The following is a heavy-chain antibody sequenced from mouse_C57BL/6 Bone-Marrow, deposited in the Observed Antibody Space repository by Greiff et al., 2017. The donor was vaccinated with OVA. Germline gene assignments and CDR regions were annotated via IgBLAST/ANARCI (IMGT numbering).Heavy chain of an antibody. V-gene: IGHV1-55*01. D-gene: IGHD1-1*01. CDR3: APYYYGSRWYFDV. CDR1: GYTFTSYW. CDR2: IYPGSGST. Sequence: QVQLKQSGAELVKPGASVKMSCKASGYTFTSYWITWVKQRPGQGLEWIGDIYPGSGSTNYNEKFKSKATLTVDTSSSTAYMQLSSLTSEDSAVYYCAPYYYGSRWYFDVWGTGTTVTVSS. J-gene: IGHJ1*03.